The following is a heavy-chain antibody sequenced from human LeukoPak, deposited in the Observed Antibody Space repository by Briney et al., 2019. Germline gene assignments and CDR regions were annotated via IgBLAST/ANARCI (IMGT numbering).Heavy chain of an antibody. CDR3: ARGLMGGYPYFEN. J-gene: IGHJ4*02. V-gene: IGHV3-20*04. D-gene: IGHD3-22*01. CDR1: GFIFDDYD. Sequence: GGSLRLSCAASGFIFDDYDMNWVRQAPGKGLEWVSHINWNGNTIGYGASVKGRFTISRDNAKNSLYLQMNSLRAEDTAFYYCARGLMGGYPYFENWGQGTLVTVSS. CDR2: INWNGNTI.